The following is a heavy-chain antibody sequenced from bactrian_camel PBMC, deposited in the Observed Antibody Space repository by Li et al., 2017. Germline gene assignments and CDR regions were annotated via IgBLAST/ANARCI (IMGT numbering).Heavy chain of an antibody. Sequence: VQLVESGGGSVQAGGSLRLSCAASGYTYSASCMGWFRQAPGKGLEYVTAIDSGGGSYYPDSVKGRFTISRDNAKNSVYLQMNSLKPEDTAVYCCVKDDWGWSFGSWGQGTQVTVS. J-gene: IGHJ6*01. CDR1: GYTYSASC. D-gene: IGHD5*01. CDR3: VKDDWGWSFGS. CDR2: IDSGGGS. V-gene: IGHV3S40*01.